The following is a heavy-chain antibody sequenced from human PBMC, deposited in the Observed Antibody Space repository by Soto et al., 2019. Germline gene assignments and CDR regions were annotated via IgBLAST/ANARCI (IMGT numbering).Heavy chain of an antibody. CDR1: DGSISSSSYS. J-gene: IGHJ4*02. V-gene: IGHV4-39*01. CDR3: ARHKRMGALKDDYVWGSYRLLDY. Sequence: SETLSLTCTVSDGSISSSSYSWGWIRQPTGKGLEWIGSIYYSGSTYYNPSLKSRVTISVDTSKNRFSLKLSSVTAADTAVYYCARHKRMGALKDDYVWGSYRLLDYWAQGTLVTGSS. CDR2: IYYSGST. D-gene: IGHD3-16*02.